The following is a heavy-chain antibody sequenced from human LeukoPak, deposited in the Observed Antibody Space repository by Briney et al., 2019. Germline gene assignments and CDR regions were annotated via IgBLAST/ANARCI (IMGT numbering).Heavy chain of an antibody. CDR2: INYGGHT. V-gene: IGHV4-39*07. D-gene: IGHD3-9*01. J-gene: IGHJ5*02. CDR1: GGSMRSHIY. Sequence: SETLSLTCTVSGGSMRSHIYWGWLRQSPGKGLEWIANINYGGHTYYNPSVKSRVTLSVDVSKNRFSLNLTSVTAADTALYFCARTHFDSLGWFDPWGQGIQVIVSS. CDR3: ARTHFDSLGWFDP.